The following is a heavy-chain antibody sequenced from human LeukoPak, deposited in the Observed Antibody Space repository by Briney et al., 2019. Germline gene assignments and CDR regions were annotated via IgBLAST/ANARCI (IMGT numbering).Heavy chain of an antibody. CDR2: IFYSGST. D-gene: IGHD3-10*01. CDR3: ARGKNYYGSGSYYNAKPRPLNWFDS. V-gene: IGHV4-61*08. Sequence: SETLSLTCAVSGGSISSGGYSWTWIRQPPGEGLEWIGWIFYSGSTNYNPSLKSRVTISVDTSKNQFSLKLSSVTAADTAVYYCARGKNYYGSGSYYNAKPRPLNWFDSWGQGTLVTVSS. CDR1: GGSISSGGYS. J-gene: IGHJ5*01.